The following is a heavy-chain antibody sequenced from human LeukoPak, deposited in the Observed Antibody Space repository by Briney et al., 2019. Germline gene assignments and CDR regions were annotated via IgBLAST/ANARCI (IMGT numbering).Heavy chain of an antibody. Sequence: SETLSLTCAVYGGSFSGYYWSWIRQPPGKGLEWIGYIYYTGTTDSSPSLKSRVTISLDTSKNQFSLNLSSVTAADTAVYYCARRWVYDKRAFDAWGQGTMVTVSS. D-gene: IGHD3-16*01. CDR3: ARRWVYDKRAFDA. J-gene: IGHJ3*01. V-gene: IGHV4-59*08. CDR1: GGSFSGYY. CDR2: IYYTGTT.